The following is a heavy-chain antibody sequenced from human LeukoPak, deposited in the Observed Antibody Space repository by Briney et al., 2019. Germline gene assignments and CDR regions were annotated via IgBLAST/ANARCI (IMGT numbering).Heavy chain of an antibody. CDR3: AVSLLWVGEGLPYY. J-gene: IGHJ4*02. V-gene: IGHV1-2*02. CDR2: INPNSGGT. Sequence: TSVKVSCRASGYTFSGYYMHWVRQAPGQGLEWMGWINPNSGGTNYAQKFQGRVTMTRDTSISTAYMELSRLRSDDTAVYYCAVSLLWVGEGLPYYWGQGTLVTVSS. CDR1: GYTFSGYY. D-gene: IGHD3-10*01.